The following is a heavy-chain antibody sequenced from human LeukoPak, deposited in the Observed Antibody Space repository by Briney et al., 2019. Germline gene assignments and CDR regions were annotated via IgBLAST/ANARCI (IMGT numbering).Heavy chain of an antibody. D-gene: IGHD3-22*01. V-gene: IGHV4-34*01. Sequence: SETLSLTCAVYGGSFSGHYWSWIRQPPGKGLEWIGEINHSGSTKYNSSLKSRVTISADTSKNQFSLRVSSVTAADTAVYYCARSYYDSSGYYSIYYFDYWGQETLVTVSS. J-gene: IGHJ4*02. CDR1: GGSFSGHY. CDR2: INHSGST. CDR3: ARSYYDSSGYYSIYYFDY.